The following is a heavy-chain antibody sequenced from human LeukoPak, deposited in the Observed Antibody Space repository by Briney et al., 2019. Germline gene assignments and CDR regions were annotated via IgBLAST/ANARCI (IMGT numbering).Heavy chain of an antibody. CDR2: ICSSSSYI. V-gene: IGHV3-21*01. CDR3: ARTPRRFGELLVDY. Sequence: GGCLRLSCAASGFTFSSYSMNWVRPAPGKGVEWVSSICSSSSYIYYADSVKGRFTISRDNAKNSLYLQMNSLRAEDTAVYYCARTPRRFGELLVDYWGQGTLVTVSS. CDR1: GFTFSSYS. J-gene: IGHJ4*02. D-gene: IGHD3-10*01.